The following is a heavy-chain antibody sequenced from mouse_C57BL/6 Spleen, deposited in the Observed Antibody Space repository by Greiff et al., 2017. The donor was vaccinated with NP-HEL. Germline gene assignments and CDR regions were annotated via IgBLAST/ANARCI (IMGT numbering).Heavy chain of an antibody. J-gene: IGHJ4*01. CDR3: LVATGDYYAMDY. CDR2: IHPYSGST. Sequence: QVQLQQPGAELVKPGASVKLSCKASGYTFTSYWMHWVKQRPGQGLEWIGMIHPYSGSTNYNEKFKSKATLTVDKSSSTAYMQLSSLTSEDSAVYYCLVATGDYYAMDYWGQGTSVTVSS. CDR1: GYTFTSYW. V-gene: IGHV1-64*01. D-gene: IGHD1-1*02.